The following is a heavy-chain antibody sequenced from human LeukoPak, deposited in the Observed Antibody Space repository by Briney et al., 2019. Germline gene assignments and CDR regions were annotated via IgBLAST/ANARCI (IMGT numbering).Heavy chain of an antibody. CDR1: GYTFTGYY. J-gene: IGHJ4*02. Sequence: ASVKVSCKASGYTFTGYYMHWVRQAPGQGLEWMGWINPNSGGTNYAQKFQGRVTMTRDTSISTAYMELSRLRSDDTAVYYCASGLDYYDSSGYTDYWGQGTLVTVSS. D-gene: IGHD3-22*01. CDR2: INPNSGGT. CDR3: ASGLDYYDSSGYTDY. V-gene: IGHV1-2*02.